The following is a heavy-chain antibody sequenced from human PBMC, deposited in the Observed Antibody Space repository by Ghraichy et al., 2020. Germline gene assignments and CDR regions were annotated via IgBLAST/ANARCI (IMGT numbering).Heavy chain of an antibody. Sequence: SVKVSCKASGGTFSSYAISWVRQAPGQGLEWMGGIIPIFGTANYAQKFQGRVTITADESTSTAYMELSSLRSEDTAVYYCARGLRFLEFNSDAFDIWGQGTMVTVSS. CDR1: GGTFSSYA. V-gene: IGHV1-69*13. CDR3: ARGLRFLEFNSDAFDI. D-gene: IGHD3-3*01. J-gene: IGHJ3*02. CDR2: IIPIFGTA.